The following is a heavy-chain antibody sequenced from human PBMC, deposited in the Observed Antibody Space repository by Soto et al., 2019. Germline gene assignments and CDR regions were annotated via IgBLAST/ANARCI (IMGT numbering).Heavy chain of an antibody. CDR3: ARGRRRSRWYVGRLGFDY. CDR2: INHSGST. D-gene: IGHD6-19*01. CDR1: GGSFSGYY. J-gene: IGHJ4*02. Sequence: SETLSLTCAVYGGSFSGYYWSWIRQPPGKGLEWIGEINHSGSTNYNPSLKSRVTISVDTSKNQFSLKLSSVTAADTAVYYCARGRRRSRWYVGRLGFDYWGQGTLVTVSS. V-gene: IGHV4-34*01.